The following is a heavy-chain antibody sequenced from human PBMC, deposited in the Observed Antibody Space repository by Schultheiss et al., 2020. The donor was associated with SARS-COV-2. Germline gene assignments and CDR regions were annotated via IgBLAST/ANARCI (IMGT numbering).Heavy chain of an antibody. D-gene: IGHD2-21*02. CDR1: GFTFSSYS. J-gene: IGHJ4*02. CDR2: ISSSSSTI. CDR3: AKDSGVVVVTASFDY. V-gene: IGHV3-48*01. Sequence: GGSLRLSCAASGFTFSSYSMNWVRQAPGKGLEWVSYISSSSSTIYYADSVEGRFTISRDNSKNTLYLQMNSLRAEDTAVYYCAKDSGVVVVTASFDYWGQGTLVTVSS.